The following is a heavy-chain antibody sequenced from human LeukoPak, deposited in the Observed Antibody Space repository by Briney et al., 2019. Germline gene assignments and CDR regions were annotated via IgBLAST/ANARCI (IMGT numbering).Heavy chain of an antibody. CDR2: ISWNSVNV. Sequence: PGRSLRLSCAASRFTFENYAMHWVRQAPGKGLEWVSGISWNSVNVGYADSVKGRVTISRDNAKNSLFLQMNSLRVEDTALYYCAKASGDCRSSSCPPDYWGQGALVTVSS. V-gene: IGHV3-9*01. D-gene: IGHD2-2*01. J-gene: IGHJ4*02. CDR3: AKASGDCRSSSCPPDY. CDR1: RFTFENYA.